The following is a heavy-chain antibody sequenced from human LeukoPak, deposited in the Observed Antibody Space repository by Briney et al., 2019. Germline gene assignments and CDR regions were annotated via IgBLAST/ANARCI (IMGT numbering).Heavy chain of an antibody. Sequence: PGRSLRLSCAASGFTFSSYGMHWVRQAPGKGLEWVSAISGSGGSTYYADSVKGRFTISRDNSKNTLYLQMNSLRAEDTAVYYCAKESHSGYDLALWGQGTLVTVSS. D-gene: IGHD5-12*01. CDR1: GFTFSSYG. V-gene: IGHV3-23*01. CDR2: ISGSGGST. J-gene: IGHJ4*02. CDR3: AKESHSGYDLAL.